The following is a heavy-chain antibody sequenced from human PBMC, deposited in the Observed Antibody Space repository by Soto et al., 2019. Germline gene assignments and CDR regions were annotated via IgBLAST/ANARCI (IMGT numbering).Heavy chain of an antibody. D-gene: IGHD5-18*01. CDR1: GFIFSNYA. V-gene: IGHV3-30-3*01. CDR3: ARAWIQLWPRD. J-gene: IGHJ4*02. CDR2: ISYDGTNK. Sequence: QVRLVASGGGVVQPGRSLRLSCAASGFIFSNYAMHWVRQAPGKGLEWVAVISYDGTNKYYTDSVKGRFTISRDNSKNTLYLQMNSLRPEDTAVYYCARAWIQLWPRDWGQGTLVTVSS.